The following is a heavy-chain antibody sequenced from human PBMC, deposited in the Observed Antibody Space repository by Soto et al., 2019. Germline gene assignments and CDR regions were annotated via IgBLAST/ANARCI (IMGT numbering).Heavy chain of an antibody. J-gene: IGHJ5*02. Sequence: SSETLSLTCAVYGGSFSGYYWSWIRQPPGKGLEWIGEINHSGSTNYNPSLKSRVTISVATPKNQFSLKLSSVTAADTAVYYCARTSRGYYYGSGSYHWFDPWGQGTLVTVSS. CDR2: INHSGST. D-gene: IGHD3-10*01. V-gene: IGHV4-34*01. CDR1: GGSFSGYY. CDR3: ARTSRGYYYGSGSYHWFDP.